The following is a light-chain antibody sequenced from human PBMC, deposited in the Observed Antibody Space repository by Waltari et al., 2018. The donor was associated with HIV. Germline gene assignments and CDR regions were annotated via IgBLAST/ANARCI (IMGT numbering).Light chain of an antibody. CDR3: QHYNTYLYT. Sequence: DIQRTQFPSTVSASIGYRVSITCRVSQNISGWLAWYQQRPGKVPKLLIYKATTLNAGVPSRFSGSGSGTEFTLTINSLHPDDLATYFCQHYNTYLYTFGQGTKLEI. J-gene: IGKJ2*01. CDR1: QNISGW. CDR2: KAT. V-gene: IGKV1-5*03.